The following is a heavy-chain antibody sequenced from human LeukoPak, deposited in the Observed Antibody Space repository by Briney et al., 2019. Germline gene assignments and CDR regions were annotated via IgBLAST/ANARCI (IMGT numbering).Heavy chain of an antibody. CDR1: GYTFTGYY. J-gene: IGHJ6*02. CDR2: INPNSGGT. D-gene: IGHD6-6*01. CDR3: ARIAARHYYYGMDV. Sequence: ASVTVSCKASGYTFTGYYMHWVRQAPGQGLEWMGWINPNSGGTNYAQKFQGRVTMTRDTSISTAYMELSRLRSDDTAVYYCARIAARHYYYGMDVWGQGTTVTVSS. V-gene: IGHV1-2*02.